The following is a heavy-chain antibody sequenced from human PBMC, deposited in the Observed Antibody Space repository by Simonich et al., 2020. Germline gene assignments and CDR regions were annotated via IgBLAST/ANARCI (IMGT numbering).Heavy chain of an antibody. CDR3: ARGRLTGDKGAFDI. Sequence: QVQLVQSGAEGKKPGASVKVSCKASGYTFTGYYMHWVRQAPGQGLEWMGWINPNRVGTNYAQKFQGRVTMTRDTSISTAYMELSRLRSDDTAVYYCARGRLTGDKGAFDIWGQGTMVTVSS. D-gene: IGHD7-27*01. V-gene: IGHV1-2*02. CDR2: INPNRVGT. J-gene: IGHJ3*02. CDR1: GYTFTGYY.